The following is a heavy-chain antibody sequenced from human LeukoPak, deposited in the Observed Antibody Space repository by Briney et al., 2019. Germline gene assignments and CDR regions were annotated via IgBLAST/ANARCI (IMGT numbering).Heavy chain of an antibody. D-gene: IGHD6-13*01. Sequence: GSLELSCAASGFTVSSNYMNWVRQPPGKGLEWIGEINHSGSTNYNPSLKSRVTISVDTSKNQFSLKLSSVTAADTAVYYCARLRYSRTFDYWGQGTLVTVSS. J-gene: IGHJ4*02. CDR2: INHSGST. CDR1: GFTVSSNY. V-gene: IGHV4-34*01. CDR3: ARLRYSRTFDY.